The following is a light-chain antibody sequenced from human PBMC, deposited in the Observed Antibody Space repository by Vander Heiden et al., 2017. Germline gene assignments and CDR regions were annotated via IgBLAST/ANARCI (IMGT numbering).Light chain of an antibody. CDR1: QTVNSNY. J-gene: IGKJ3*01. CDR3: QQYGDSPPRS. V-gene: IGKV3-20*01. CDR2: GAS. Sequence: IVLTQSPGSLSLSLGEGATLTCQASQTVNSNYFSWYQQPPGPPPRLLIYGASKRATGIPDRINGSWSWTDFTLNISRLQPEDFGLYYCQQYGDSPPRSFGPGTRVDLK.